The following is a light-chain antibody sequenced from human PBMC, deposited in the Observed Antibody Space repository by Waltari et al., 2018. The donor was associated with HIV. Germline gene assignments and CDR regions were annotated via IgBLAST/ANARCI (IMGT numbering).Light chain of an antibody. J-gene: IGLJ2*01. V-gene: IGLV3-21*02. CDR3: LVWDSSSDHPGV. CDR1: NIGRKS. CDR2: DDT. Sequence: SYVLTQPPSVSVAPGQTTRISCGGNNIGRKSVNWYQQNPGQAPVVVVHDDTDGRSGIPERFSGFNYGHTATLTISRVEAGDEADYYCLVWDSSSDHPGVFGGGTKLTVL.